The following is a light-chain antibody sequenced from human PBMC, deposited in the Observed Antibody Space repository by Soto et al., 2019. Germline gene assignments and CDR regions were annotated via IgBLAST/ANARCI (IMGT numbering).Light chain of an antibody. CDR3: QQTYTTPEIT. CDR2: GAS. Sequence: DIPMTQSPSSLSASVGDRVTITCRASQSISIYLNWYQLKPGKATKLLMYGASYLKSGVPTRFSGSGSGTDFTLTLCSLQPEDFAIYYCQQTYTTPEITFGQGTRLE. CDR1: QSISIY. J-gene: IGKJ5*01. V-gene: IGKV1-39*01.